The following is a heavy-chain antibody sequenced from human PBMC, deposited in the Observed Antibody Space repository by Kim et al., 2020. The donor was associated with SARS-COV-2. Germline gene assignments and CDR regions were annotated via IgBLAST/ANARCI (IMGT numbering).Heavy chain of an antibody. Sequence: GGSLRLSCAASGFTFSDYYMSWIRQAPGKGLEWVSYISSSSSSTNYADSVKGRFTISRNNAKNSLFQQMNSLRAETAAVYYCARAPSVRGMAGWGKGT. CDR1: GFTFSDYY. CDR2: ISSSSSST. V-gene: IGHV3-11*06. CDR3: ARAPSVRGMAG. D-gene: IGHD3-22*01. J-gene: IGHJ6*04.